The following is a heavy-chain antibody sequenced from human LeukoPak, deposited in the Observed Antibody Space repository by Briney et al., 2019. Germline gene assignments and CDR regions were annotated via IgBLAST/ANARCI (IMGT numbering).Heavy chain of an antibody. CDR3: ARDSRYYYDSSGYDLFGY. D-gene: IGHD3-22*01. CDR2: ISSSGSTI. Sequence: PGGSLRLSCAASGFTFSDYYMSWIRQAPGKGLEWVSYISSSGSTIYYADSVKGRFTISRDNAKNSLYLQMNSLRAEDTAVYYCARDSRYYYDSSGYDLFGYWGQGTLVTVSS. J-gene: IGHJ4*02. V-gene: IGHV3-11*01. CDR1: GFTFSDYY.